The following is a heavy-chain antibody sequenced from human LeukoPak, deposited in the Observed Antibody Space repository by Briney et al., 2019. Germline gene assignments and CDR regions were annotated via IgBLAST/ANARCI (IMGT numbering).Heavy chain of an antibody. Sequence: SETLSLTCAVYGGSFSGYYWSWIRQPPGKGLEWIGEIDHSGSTNYNPSLKSRVTISVDTSKNQFSLKLSSVAAADTAVYYCARGGIVGPSARFDPWGRGTLVTVSS. CDR2: IDHSGST. CDR1: GGSFSGYY. D-gene: IGHD1-26*01. J-gene: IGHJ5*02. CDR3: ARGGIVGPSARFDP. V-gene: IGHV4-34*01.